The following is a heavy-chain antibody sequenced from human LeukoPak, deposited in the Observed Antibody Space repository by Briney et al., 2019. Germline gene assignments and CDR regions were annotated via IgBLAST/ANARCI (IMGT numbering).Heavy chain of an antibody. CDR3: AKGRGKDGQNLFDY. CDR2: IRSDGTKT. V-gene: IGHV3-30*02. D-gene: IGHD5-24*01. CDR1: GFTFSIYG. J-gene: IGHJ4*02. Sequence: GGSLRLSCAASGFTFSIYGMHWVRQAPGKGLEGVTFIRSDGTKTHYADSVKGRFTVSRDNSKNTLFLQIGNLRVDDTAVYYCAKGRGKDGQNLFDYWGQGTLITVSS.